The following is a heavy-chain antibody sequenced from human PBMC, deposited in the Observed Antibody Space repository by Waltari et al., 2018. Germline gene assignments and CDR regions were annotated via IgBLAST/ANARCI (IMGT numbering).Heavy chain of an antibody. D-gene: IGHD1-26*01. J-gene: IGHJ4*02. Sequence: QVQLVESGGGVVQPGESLRLSCAASGFSFNNFDMHWGRQTPGRGREWVAVLQYNGERKYYGNAVNGRFTISRDDSRNTVYLHMNSLRDEDTGVYYCAKGPWYGTSSSGDSWGQGTLVLVSS. CDR2: LQYNGERK. CDR1: GFSFNNFD. CDR3: AKGPWYGTSSSGDS. V-gene: IGHV3-30*02.